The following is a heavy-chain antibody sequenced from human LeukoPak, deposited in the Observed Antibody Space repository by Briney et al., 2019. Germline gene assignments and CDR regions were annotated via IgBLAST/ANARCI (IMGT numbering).Heavy chain of an antibody. J-gene: IGHJ4*02. D-gene: IGHD6-13*01. CDR3: AKAHSISWPYAFDS. Sequence: GRSLRLSCAASGFTFSSYAMHWVRQAPGKGLEWVAVISYDGSNKYYADSVKGRFTISRDNSKNTVYLQMDNLRAEDSAMYYCAKAHSISWPYAFDSWGQGTLVTVSS. CDR1: GFTFSSYA. CDR2: ISYDGSNK. V-gene: IGHV3-30-3*01.